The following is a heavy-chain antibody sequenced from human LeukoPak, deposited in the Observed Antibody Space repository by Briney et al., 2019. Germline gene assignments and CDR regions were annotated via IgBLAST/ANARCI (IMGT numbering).Heavy chain of an antibody. V-gene: IGHV4-38-2*02. CDR3: ARDKMGGLDY. D-gene: IGHD3-16*01. J-gene: IGHJ4*02. CDR1: GYSISSGYY. Sequence: RSETLSLTCTVSGYSISSGYYWGGIRQPPGKGREGIGSIYYDGSTYYNPSLKSRVTISVDTSKNQFSLKLSSVTAADTAVYYCARDKMGGLDYWGQGTLVTVSS. CDR2: IYYDGST.